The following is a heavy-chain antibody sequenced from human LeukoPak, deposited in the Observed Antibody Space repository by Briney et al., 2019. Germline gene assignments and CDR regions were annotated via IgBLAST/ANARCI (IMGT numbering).Heavy chain of an antibody. Sequence: PSETLSLTCTVSGGSISSYYWSWIRQPAGKGLEWIGRIYTSGSANYNPSLKSRVTISVDTSKNQFSLKLSSVTAADTAVYYCASTPPGYSYGYRTGGYWGQGTLVTVSS. J-gene: IGHJ4*02. CDR1: GGSISSYY. CDR2: IYTSGSA. CDR3: ASTPPGYSYGYRTGGY. D-gene: IGHD5-18*01. V-gene: IGHV4-4*07.